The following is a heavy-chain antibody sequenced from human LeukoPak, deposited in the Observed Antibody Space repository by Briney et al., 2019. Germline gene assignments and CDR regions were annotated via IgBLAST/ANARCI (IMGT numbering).Heavy chain of an antibody. CDR2: IKQDGSEK. Sequence: PGGSLRLSCAASGFTFSTYWMTWVRQAPGKGLEWVANIKQDGSEKYYVDSVKGRFTISRDNAKNSLYLQMNSLRAEDTAVYYCARDWAPYDSSGYYDYWGQGTLVTVSS. CDR3: ARDWAPYDSSGYYDY. V-gene: IGHV3-7*01. J-gene: IGHJ4*02. CDR1: GFTFSTYW. D-gene: IGHD3-22*01.